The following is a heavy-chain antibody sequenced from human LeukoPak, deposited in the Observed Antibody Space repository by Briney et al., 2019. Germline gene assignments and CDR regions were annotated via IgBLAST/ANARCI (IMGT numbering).Heavy chain of an antibody. Sequence: KASETLSLTCAVYGGSFSGYYWSWIRQPPGKGLEWIGEINHSGSANYNPSLKSRVTISVDTSKNQFSLKLSSVTAADTAVYYCARGGGSGSSWYYYYYYYGMDVWGKGTMVTVSS. CDR1: GGSFSGYY. D-gene: IGHD6-13*01. V-gene: IGHV4-34*01. J-gene: IGHJ6*04. CDR2: INHSGSA. CDR3: ARGGGSGSSWYYYYYYYGMDV.